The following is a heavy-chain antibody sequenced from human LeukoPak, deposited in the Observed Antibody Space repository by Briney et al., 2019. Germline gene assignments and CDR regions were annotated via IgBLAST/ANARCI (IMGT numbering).Heavy chain of an antibody. J-gene: IGHJ6*02. Sequence: PGGSLRLSCAASGFTVSSNYMSWVRQAPGKGLEWVSVIYSGGSTYYADSVKGRFTISRDNSKNTLYLQMNSLRAEDTAVYYCARERRGWGSSGYYYYGMDVWGQGTTVTVSS. D-gene: IGHD7-27*01. V-gene: IGHV3-53*01. CDR1: GFTVSSNY. CDR3: ARERRGWGSSGYYYYGMDV. CDR2: IYSGGST.